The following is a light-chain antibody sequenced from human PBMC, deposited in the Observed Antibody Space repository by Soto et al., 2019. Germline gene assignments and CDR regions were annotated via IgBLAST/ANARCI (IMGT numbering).Light chain of an antibody. CDR2: AAS. J-gene: IGKJ1*01. CDR3: QQSDIAPWT. V-gene: IGKV1-39*01. Sequence: DIQMTQSPSSLSASVGDRVTITCRASQSISSFLNWYQQKPGRAPKLLIYAASSLQSGVPSRFSGSGSGTDFTLTISSLQPEDFAAYYCQQSDIAPWTFGQGTRLEIK. CDR1: QSISSF.